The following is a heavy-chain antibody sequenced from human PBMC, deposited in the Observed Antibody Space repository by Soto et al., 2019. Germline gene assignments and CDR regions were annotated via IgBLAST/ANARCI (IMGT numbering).Heavy chain of an antibody. V-gene: IGHV3-48*02. CDR2: ISRTSSAI. D-gene: IGHD5-12*01. Sequence: GGSLRLSCAASGFTLSSHSMNWVRQAPGKGLDWVSYISRTSSAIYYADSVKGRFTVSRDNANNSLFLQMNSLRDEDTAVYYCARDGGYSGYDIDYWGQGTLVTVSS. CDR3: ARDGGYSGYDIDY. CDR1: GFTLSSHS. J-gene: IGHJ4*02.